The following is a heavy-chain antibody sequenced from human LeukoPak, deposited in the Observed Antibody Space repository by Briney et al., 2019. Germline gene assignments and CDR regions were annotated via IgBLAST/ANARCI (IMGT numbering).Heavy chain of an antibody. J-gene: IGHJ5*02. CDR1: GGTFISYA. Sequence: SVKVSCKASGGTFISYAISWVRQAPGQGLEWMGGIIPIFGTANYAQKFQGRVTITADESTRTAYMELSSLRSEDTAVYYCARDTRHRYCSSTSCYRGWLDPWGQGTLVTVSS. V-gene: IGHV1-69*13. D-gene: IGHD2-2*01. CDR2: IIPIFGTA. CDR3: ARDTRHRYCSSTSCYRGWLDP.